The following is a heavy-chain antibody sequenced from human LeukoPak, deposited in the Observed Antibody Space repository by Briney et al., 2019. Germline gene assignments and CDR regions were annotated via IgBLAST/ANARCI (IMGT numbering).Heavy chain of an antibody. Sequence: PSETLSLTCTVSGGSISSYYWSWIRQPPGKGLEWIGYIYYSGSTNYNPSLKSRVTISVDTSKNQFSLKLSSVTAADTAVYYCASSGGNDYGDYGPGRGYYYYGMDVWGQGTTVTVSS. D-gene: IGHD4-17*01. V-gene: IGHV4-59*01. CDR3: ASSGGNDYGDYGPGRGYYYYGMDV. CDR2: IYYSGST. J-gene: IGHJ6*02. CDR1: GGSISSYY.